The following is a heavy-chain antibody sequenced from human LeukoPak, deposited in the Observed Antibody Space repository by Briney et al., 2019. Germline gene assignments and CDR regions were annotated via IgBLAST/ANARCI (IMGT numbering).Heavy chain of an antibody. Sequence: SETLSLTCTVPGGSISSYYWSWIRQPPGKRLEWVGYIYYSGSTIYNPSLKSRVTISVDTSKNQFSLKLSSVTAADTAVFYCARGRSGSGYSYYFDSWGQGTLVTVSS. V-gene: IGHV4-59*01. J-gene: IGHJ4*02. CDR2: IYYSGST. CDR1: GGSISSYY. D-gene: IGHD3-3*01. CDR3: ARGRSGSGYSYYFDS.